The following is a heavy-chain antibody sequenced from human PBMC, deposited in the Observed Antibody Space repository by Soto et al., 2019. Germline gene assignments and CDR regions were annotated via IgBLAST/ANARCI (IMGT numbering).Heavy chain of an antibody. Sequence: SETLSLTCTVSGDSVSSGGYYWNWIRQHPAKGLEWIGYIYYSGSASYNPSLKSRVTISVDTSKNQFSLKLSSVTAADTAIFYCARGGNCDSSGYYFDYWGLGTLVTVSS. V-gene: IGHV4-31*03. CDR2: IYYSGSA. D-gene: IGHD3-22*01. CDR1: GDSVSSGGYY. J-gene: IGHJ4*02. CDR3: ARGGNCDSSGYYFDY.